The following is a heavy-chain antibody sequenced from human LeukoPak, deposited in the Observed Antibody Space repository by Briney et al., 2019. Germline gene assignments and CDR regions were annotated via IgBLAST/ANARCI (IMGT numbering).Heavy chain of an antibody. V-gene: IGHV4-59*01. J-gene: IGHJ4*02. D-gene: IGHD3/OR15-3a*01. CDR3: ARAGLGQGAY. CDR2: IHYSGST. Sequence: SQTLSLTCTVSGGSISSYYWSWIWQPPGKGPEWIGSIHYSGSTYYNPSLKSRGSISVDTSKNQFSLKLTSVTAADTAVYYCARAGLGQGAYWGQGTLVTVS. CDR1: GGSISSYY.